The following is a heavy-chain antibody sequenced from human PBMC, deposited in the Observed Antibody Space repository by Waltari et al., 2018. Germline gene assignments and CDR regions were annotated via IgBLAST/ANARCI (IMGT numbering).Heavy chain of an antibody. J-gene: IGHJ4*02. Sequence: QVQLQESGPGLVKPSETLSLTCAVSGYSISSGYYWGWIRQPPGQGLEWIGSIYHSGSSYYNPSRKSRVTIAVDTSKNQFSLKLSYVTAADTAVYYSARRLGSYYLYYFDYWGQGTLVTVSS. CDR2: IYHSGSS. D-gene: IGHD2-15*01. CDR3: ARRLGSYYLYYFDY. V-gene: IGHV4-38-2*01. CDR1: GYSISSGYY.